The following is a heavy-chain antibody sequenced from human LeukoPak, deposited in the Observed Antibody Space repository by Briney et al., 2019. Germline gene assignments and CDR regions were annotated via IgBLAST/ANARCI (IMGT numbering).Heavy chain of an antibody. J-gene: IGHJ4*02. V-gene: IGHV4-39*07. D-gene: IGHD6-19*01. Sequence: SETLSLTCTVSGCTISSSSYYWGWIPQPPGKGREWFRSIYYSGSTYYNPSLKSRVTISVDTTKNQFSLKLSSVTAAGTAVYYCARVEQWLLVFNDWGQGTLVTVS. CDR1: GCTISSSSYY. CDR3: ARVEQWLLVFND. CDR2: IYYSGST.